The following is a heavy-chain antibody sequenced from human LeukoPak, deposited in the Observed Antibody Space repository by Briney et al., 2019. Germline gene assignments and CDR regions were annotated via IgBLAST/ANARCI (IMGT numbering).Heavy chain of an antibody. D-gene: IGHD3-3*01. Sequence: TSETLSLTCTVSGGSISNYYWSWIRQPPGKGLEWIGYIYYSGSTNYNPSLKSRVTISVDTSKNQFSLKLSSVTAADTAVYYCARVAYYDFWSGTHYYFDYWGQGTLVTVSS. J-gene: IGHJ4*02. CDR1: GGSISNYY. V-gene: IGHV4-59*12. CDR2: IYYSGST. CDR3: ARVAYYDFWSGTHYYFDY.